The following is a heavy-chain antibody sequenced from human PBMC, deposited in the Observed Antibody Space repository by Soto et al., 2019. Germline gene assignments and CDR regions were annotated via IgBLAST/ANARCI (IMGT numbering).Heavy chain of an antibody. J-gene: IGHJ6*02. V-gene: IGHV4-39*01. CDR2: FYYSGST. CDR1: GASITSPSYH. D-gene: IGHD1-26*01. Sequence: SETLSLTCTVSGASITSPSYHWGWIRQPPGKGLEWIGNFYYSGSTYYNPSLRSRVTISVDASKNQFSVKVSSVTATDTAVYYCARSVGDYYYGMDVWGQGTTVT. CDR3: ARSVGDYYYGMDV.